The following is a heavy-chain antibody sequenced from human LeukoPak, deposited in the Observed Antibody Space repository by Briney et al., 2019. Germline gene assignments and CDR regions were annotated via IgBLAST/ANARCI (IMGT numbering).Heavy chain of an antibody. CDR1: GFTFSGSA. J-gene: IGHJ5*02. CDR2: IRSKANSYAT. V-gene: IGHV3-73*01. CDR3: TRLPNYGDNWFDP. D-gene: IGHD3-16*01. Sequence: GGSLRLSCPASGFTFSGSAMHWVRQASGKGLEWVGRIRSKANSYATAYAASVKGRFTISRDDSKNTAYLQMNSLKTEDTAVYYCTRLPNYGDNWFDPWGQGTLVTVSS.